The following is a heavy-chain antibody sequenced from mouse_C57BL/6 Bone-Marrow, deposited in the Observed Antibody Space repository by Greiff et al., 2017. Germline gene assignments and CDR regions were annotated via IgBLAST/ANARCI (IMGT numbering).Heavy chain of an antibody. Sequence: EVKLVESGAELVRPGASVKLSCTASGFNIKDDYMHWVKQRPEQGLEWIGWIDPENGDTEYASKFQGKATITADTSSNTAYLQLSSLTSEDTAVYYCTSRYVDYWGQGTTLTVSS. CDR2: IDPENGDT. V-gene: IGHV14-4*01. CDR1: GFNIKDDY. CDR3: TSRYVDY. J-gene: IGHJ2*01.